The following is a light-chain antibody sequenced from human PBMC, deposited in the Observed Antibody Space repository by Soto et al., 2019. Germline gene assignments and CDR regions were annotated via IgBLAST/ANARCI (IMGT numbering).Light chain of an antibody. CDR3: QQYRSSPIT. CDR1: QTVSSSY. V-gene: IGKV3-20*01. J-gene: IGKJ5*01. CDR2: TAS. Sequence: ESVFTQSPGTLSLSPGERATLSCRASQTVSSSYLAWYQQKPGQAPRLLIYTASSRATGIPDRFSGSGSGTDFSLTISRLEPEDFAVYYCQQYRSSPITFGQGTRLEIK.